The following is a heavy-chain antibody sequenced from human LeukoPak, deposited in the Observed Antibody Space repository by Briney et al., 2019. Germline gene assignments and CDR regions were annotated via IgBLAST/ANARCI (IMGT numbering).Heavy chain of an antibody. CDR3: ARRVTMVRGAPYSWFDP. J-gene: IGHJ5*02. CDR2: IHYNGIT. V-gene: IGHV4-59*08. CDR1: GSMYNYY. Sequence: SETLSLTCTVSGSMYNYYWSWIRQPPGKGLEWIGYIHYNGITNYSPSLKSRVTMSLDTSKNQVSLKLNSVSAADTAVYYCARRVTMVRGAPYSWFDPWGQGTLVTVSS. D-gene: IGHD3-10*01.